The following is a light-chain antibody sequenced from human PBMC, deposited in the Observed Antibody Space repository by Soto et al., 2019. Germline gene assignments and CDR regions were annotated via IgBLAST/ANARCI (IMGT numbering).Light chain of an antibody. Sequence: ETVLTQSPATLSLSPGERATLSCRASHSLDSYLAWYQKKPGQPPRLLIYDTSNRASGIPARFSGSGSGTDFTLTISSLEPEDSAVYYCLHRSNWPTFGQGTKVELE. J-gene: IGKJ1*01. V-gene: IGKV3-11*01. CDR2: DTS. CDR1: HSLDSY. CDR3: LHRSNWPT.